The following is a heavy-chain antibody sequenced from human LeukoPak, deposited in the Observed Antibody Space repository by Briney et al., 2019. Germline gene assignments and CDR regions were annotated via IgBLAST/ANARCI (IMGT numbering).Heavy chain of an antibody. CDR2: IYSGGST. J-gene: IGHJ4*02. CDR3: ARVKGEGAHFDY. D-gene: IGHD1-26*01. V-gene: IGHV3-53*01. CDR1: GFTVSSNY. Sequence: PGGSLRLSCAASGFTVSSNYMSWVRQAPGKGLEWVSVIYSGGSTYYADSVKGRFTVSRDNSKNTLYLQMNSLRAEDTAFYHCARVKGEGAHFDYWGQGTLVTVSS.